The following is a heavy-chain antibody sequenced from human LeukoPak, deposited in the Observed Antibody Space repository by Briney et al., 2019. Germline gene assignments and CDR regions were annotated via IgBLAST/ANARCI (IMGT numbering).Heavy chain of an antibody. J-gene: IGHJ4*02. CDR3: ARRRRDGYIDY. Sequence: GESLKISCQGSGYSFTSYWIGWVRQTPGKGLEWMGSIYPGDSNTKYNPSSQGQVIISADKSISTAYLQWSSLKPSDTAMYYCARRRRDGYIDYWGQGTLVTVSS. CDR1: GYSFTSYW. V-gene: IGHV5-51*01. D-gene: IGHD5-24*01. CDR2: IYPGDSNT.